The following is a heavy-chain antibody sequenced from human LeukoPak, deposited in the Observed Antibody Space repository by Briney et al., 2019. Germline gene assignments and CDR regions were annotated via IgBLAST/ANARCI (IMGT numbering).Heavy chain of an antibody. Sequence: GRSLRLSCAASGFTFDEYAMHWVRQPPGKGLEWVAGISWNTYDTGYADSVKGRFTISRDNAKNSLSLQMNSLRDEDMALYYCAKGVGTSYHYHMDAWGKGTTVTVSS. J-gene: IGHJ6*03. CDR3: AKGVGTSYHYHMDA. D-gene: IGHD1-26*01. V-gene: IGHV3-9*03. CDR1: GFTFDEYA. CDR2: ISWNTYDT.